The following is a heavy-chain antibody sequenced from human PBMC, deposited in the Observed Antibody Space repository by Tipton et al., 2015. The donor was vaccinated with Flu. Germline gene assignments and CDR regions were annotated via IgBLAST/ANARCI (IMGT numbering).Heavy chain of an antibody. CDR1: GFTFDDFA. CDR3: ARVSGYPPHSDH. CDR2: INWNGVSL. Sequence: SLRLSCTASGFTFDDFAMHWVRQAPGQGLEWVSSINWNGVSLDYADSVKGRFTTSRDNAQDTLNLEMHSLRVEDTGVYYCARVSGYPPHSDHWGQGTLVTVSS. D-gene: IGHD2-15*01. V-gene: IGHV3-9*01. J-gene: IGHJ4*02.